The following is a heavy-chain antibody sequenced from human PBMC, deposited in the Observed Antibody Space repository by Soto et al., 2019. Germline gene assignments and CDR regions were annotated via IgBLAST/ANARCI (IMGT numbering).Heavy chain of an antibody. CDR2: VSHSGST. D-gene: IGHD5-18*01. V-gene: IGHV4-31*03. CDR3: AREYTYGSNFFDC. CDR1: GGSISSAAYY. J-gene: IGHJ4*02. Sequence: QVRLQESGPGLVKPSQTLSLTCTVSGGSISSAAYYWSWIRQHPGKGLEWIGYVSHSGSTYYNPSLKSRVIISVDTSHNQFSLRLTSATAADTAVYYCAREYTYGSNFFDCWGQGALVTVSS.